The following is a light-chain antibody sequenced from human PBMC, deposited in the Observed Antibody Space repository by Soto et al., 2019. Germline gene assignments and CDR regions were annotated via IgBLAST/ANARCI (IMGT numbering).Light chain of an antibody. CDR2: GAS. Sequence: EIVLTQSPGTLSLSPGERATLSCRASQSVPNNYLAWYQQKSGQAPRRLIFGASFRASGVPDRFSGSGSGTDFTLTISRLEREDFAVYHCQQYGSSTTFGQGTKVEIK. V-gene: IGKV3-20*01. J-gene: IGKJ1*01. CDR1: QSVPNNY. CDR3: QQYGSSTT.